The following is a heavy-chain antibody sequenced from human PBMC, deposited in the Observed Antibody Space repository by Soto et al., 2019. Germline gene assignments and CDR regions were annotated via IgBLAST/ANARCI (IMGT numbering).Heavy chain of an antibody. CDR3: ARNLDRYDSSGYYLDY. Sequence: GGSLRLSCAASGFTFSSYGMHWVRQAPGKGLEWVAVIWYDGSNKYYADSVKGRFTISRDNSKNTLYLQMNSLRAEDTAVYYCARNLDRYDSSGYYLDYLGQGTLGTAPQ. CDR1: GFTFSSYG. CDR2: IWYDGSNK. D-gene: IGHD3-22*01. J-gene: IGHJ4*02. V-gene: IGHV3-33*01.